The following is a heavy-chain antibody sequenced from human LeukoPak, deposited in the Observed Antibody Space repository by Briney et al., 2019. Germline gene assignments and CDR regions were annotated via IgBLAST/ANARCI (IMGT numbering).Heavy chain of an antibody. Sequence: SVKVSCKASGGTFNNYTISWVRQAPGQGLEWMGGIIPIFGTANYAQKFQGRVTITADKSTSTVYMDLSSLRSEDTAVYYCARVEVLIAAPMSYYYYMDVWGKGTTVTISS. D-gene: IGHD6-13*01. V-gene: IGHV1-69*06. CDR2: IIPIFGTA. J-gene: IGHJ6*03. CDR3: ARVEVLIAAPMSYYYYMDV. CDR1: GGTFNNYT.